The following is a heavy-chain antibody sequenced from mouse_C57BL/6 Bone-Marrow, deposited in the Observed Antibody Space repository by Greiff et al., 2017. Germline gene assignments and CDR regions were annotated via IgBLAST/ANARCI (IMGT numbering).Heavy chain of an antibody. D-gene: IGHD1-1*01. V-gene: IGHV1-61*01. CDR1: GYTFTSYW. Sequence: VQLQQPGAELVRPGSSVKLSCKASGYTFTSYWMDWVKQRPGQGLEWIGNIYPSDSETHYNQKFKDKATLTVDKSSSTAYMQLSSLTSEDSAVYYCALITTVVANVDYWGQGTTLTVSS. CDR2: IYPSDSET. CDR3: ALITTVVANVDY. J-gene: IGHJ2*01.